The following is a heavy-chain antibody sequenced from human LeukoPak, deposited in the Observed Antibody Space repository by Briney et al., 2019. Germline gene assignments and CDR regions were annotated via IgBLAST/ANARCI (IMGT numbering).Heavy chain of an antibody. J-gene: IGHJ4*02. CDR3: AKDRVGATGGAYFDY. CDR1: GFTFSSYG. CDR2: IRYDGSNK. Sequence: GGSLRLSCAVSGFTFSSYGMHWVRQAPGKGLEWVAFIRYDGSNKYYADSVKGRFTISRDNSKNTLYLQMNSLRAEDTAVYYCAKDRVGATGGAYFDYWGQGTLVTVSS. V-gene: IGHV3-30*02. D-gene: IGHD1-26*01.